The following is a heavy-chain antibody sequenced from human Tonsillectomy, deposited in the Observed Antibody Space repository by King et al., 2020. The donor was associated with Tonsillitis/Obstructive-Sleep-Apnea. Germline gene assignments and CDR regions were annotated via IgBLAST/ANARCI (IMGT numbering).Heavy chain of an antibody. J-gene: IGHJ4*02. CDR1: GYTFTGYY. V-gene: IGHV1-2*06. Sequence: VQLVESGAEVKKPGASVKVSCKAFGYTFTGYYMHWVRQAPGQGLEWMGRINPNSGGTNYAQKFQGRVTMTRDTSISTAYMELGRLRSDDTAVYYCARLDDYDYIWGSYRTFDYWGQGTLVTVSS. CDR2: INPNSGGT. CDR3: ARLDDYDYIWGSYRTFDY. D-gene: IGHD3-16*02.